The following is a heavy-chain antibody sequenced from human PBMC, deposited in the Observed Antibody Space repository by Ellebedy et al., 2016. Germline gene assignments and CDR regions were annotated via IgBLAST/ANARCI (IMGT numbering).Heavy chain of an antibody. CDR2: H. V-gene: IGHV1-18*01. J-gene: IGHJ3*01. CDR1: GWTFTNFG. CDR3: AMTTTTWGALDL. D-gene: IGHD3-16*01. Sequence: ASVKVSXXSSGWTFTNFGIHWVRQAPGQGLEWIHKDLQKVQGRLTTTIDTSATTAYMELRSLTSDDTAVYYCAMTTTTWGALDLWGQGTMISVSS.